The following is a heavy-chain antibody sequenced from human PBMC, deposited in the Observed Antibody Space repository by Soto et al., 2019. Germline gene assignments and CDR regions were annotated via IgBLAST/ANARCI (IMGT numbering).Heavy chain of an antibody. CDR3: ARDSIENYGHKLGPYYYYGMDV. J-gene: IGHJ6*02. V-gene: IGHV1-3*01. Sequence: QVQLVQSGAEVKKPGASVKVSCKASGYTFTSYAMHWVRQAPGQRLEWMGWINAGNGNTKYSQKFQGRVTITRDTSASTAYMELSSLRSEETAVYYCARDSIENYGHKLGPYYYYGMDVWGQGTTVTVSS. CDR1: GYTFTSYA. D-gene: IGHD7-27*01. CDR2: INAGNGNT.